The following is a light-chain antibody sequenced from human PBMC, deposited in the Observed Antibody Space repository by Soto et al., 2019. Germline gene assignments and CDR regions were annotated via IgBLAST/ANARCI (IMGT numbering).Light chain of an antibody. J-gene: IGLJ2*01. V-gene: IGLV1-47*01. Sequence: QSAVTQPPSASGAPGQRVTISCSGSNSNIGSNYVYWYQQLPGTAPRLPIFRNTQRPSGVPDRFSGSKSGTSASLAISGLRSEDVADYYCASWDDSLSDVVFGGGTKVTVL. CDR1: NSNIGSNY. CDR3: ASWDDSLSDVV. CDR2: RNT.